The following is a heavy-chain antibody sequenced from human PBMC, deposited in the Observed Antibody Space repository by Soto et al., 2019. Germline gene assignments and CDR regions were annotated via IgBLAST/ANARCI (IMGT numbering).Heavy chain of an antibody. V-gene: IGHV4-34*01. J-gene: IGHJ4*02. CDR3: ARRVINDYVWGRYRSSSPFDY. CDR1: GGSFSGYY. Sequence: KTSETLSLTCAVYGGSFSGYYWSWIRQPPGKGLEWIGEISHSGSTNYNPSLKSRVTISVDTSKNQFSLKLSSVTAADTAVYYCARRVINDYVWGRYRSSSPFDYWGQGTLVTVSS. D-gene: IGHD3-16*02. CDR2: ISHSGST.